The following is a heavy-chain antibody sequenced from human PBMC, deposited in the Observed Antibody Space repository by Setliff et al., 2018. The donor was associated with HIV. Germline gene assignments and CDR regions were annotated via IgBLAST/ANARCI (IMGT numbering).Heavy chain of an antibody. CDR1: GGSISSHY. CDR2: ISYSGSP. V-gene: IGHV4-59*11. Sequence: SETLSLTCTVPGGSISSHYWSWIRQPPGKGLEWIGFISYSGSPNSNPSLKSRVTISVDTSKNQFSLKLSSVTAADTAVYYCARGFLSIFGVVSYFDYWGQGTLVTVSS. D-gene: IGHD3-3*01. CDR3: ARGFLSIFGVVSYFDY. J-gene: IGHJ4*02.